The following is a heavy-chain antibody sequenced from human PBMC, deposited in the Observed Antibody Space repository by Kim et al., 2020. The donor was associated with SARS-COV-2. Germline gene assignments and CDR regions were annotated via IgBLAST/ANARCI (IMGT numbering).Heavy chain of an antibody. Sequence: SETLSLTCTVPGGSISSYYWSWIRQPPGKGLEWIGSIYYSGSTNYNPSLKSRVTISVDTSKNQFSLKLSSVTAADTAVYYCARDSGGYSYYYYGMDVWGQGPTVTVSS. D-gene: IGHD5-12*01. CDR1: GGSISSYY. CDR2: IYYSGST. CDR3: ARDSGGYSYYYYGMDV. V-gene: IGHV4-59*01. J-gene: IGHJ6*02.